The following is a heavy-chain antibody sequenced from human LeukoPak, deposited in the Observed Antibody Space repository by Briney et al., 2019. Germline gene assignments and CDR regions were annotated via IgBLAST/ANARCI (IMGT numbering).Heavy chain of an antibody. CDR2: FYYSGST. CDR1: GGSISSYY. J-gene: IGHJ6*03. V-gene: IGHV4-59*04. Sequence: SETLSLTCTVSGGSISSYYWSWIRQPPGKGLEWIGNFYYSGSTYYNPSLKSRVTMSVDTSKNQFSLKLSSVTAAGTAVYYCARLVIAAADYYYYYYMDVWGKGTTVTISS. CDR3: ARLVIAAADYYYYYYMDV. D-gene: IGHD6-13*01.